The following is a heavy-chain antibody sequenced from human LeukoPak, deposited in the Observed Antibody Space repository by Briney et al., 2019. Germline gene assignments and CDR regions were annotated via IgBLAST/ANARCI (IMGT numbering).Heavy chain of an antibody. CDR3: ATGFWGYCSRNSCPLDN. J-gene: IGHJ4*02. CDR2: IISTGSTT. V-gene: IGHV3-48*02. Sequence: GGSLRLSCAASGFTFSSYSMNWVRQAPGKGLEWISYIISTGSTTYYADSVKGRFTISRDNANNSVSLQMSSLRDEDTAVYYCATGFWGYCSRNSCPLDNWGQGTLVTVAS. CDR1: GFTFSSYS. D-gene: IGHD2-2*01.